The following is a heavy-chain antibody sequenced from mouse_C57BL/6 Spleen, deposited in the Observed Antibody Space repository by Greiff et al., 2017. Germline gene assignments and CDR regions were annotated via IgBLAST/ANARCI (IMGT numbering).Heavy chain of an antibody. CDR2: IDPSDSYT. CDR3: AITTVVAKDYFDY. Sequence: VQLQQPGAELVMPGASVKLSCKASGYTFTSYWMHWVQQRPGQGLEWIGEIDPSDSYTNSNQKFKGKSTFTVDKSSSTAYMQLTILTSEDSAVYYCAITTVVAKDYFDYWGQGTTLTVSS. V-gene: IGHV1-69*01. CDR1: GYTFTSYW. J-gene: IGHJ2*01. D-gene: IGHD1-1*01.